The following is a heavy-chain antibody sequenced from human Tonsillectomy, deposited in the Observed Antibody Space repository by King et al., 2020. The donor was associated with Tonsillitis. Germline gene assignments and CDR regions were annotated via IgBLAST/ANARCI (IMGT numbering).Heavy chain of an antibody. CDR1: GFTFSSYW. CDR3: ARGPVNSGYDFYYYYYMDV. D-gene: IGHD5-12*01. Sequence: VQLVESGGGLVQPGGSQRLSCAASGFTFSSYWMSWVRQAPGKGLEWVANIKQDGSEKYVDSVKGRFTISRDNAKNSLYLQMNSLRAEDTAVYYCARGPVNSGYDFYYYYYMDVWGKGTTVTVSS. V-gene: IGHV3-7*03. J-gene: IGHJ6*03. CDR2: IKQDGSEK.